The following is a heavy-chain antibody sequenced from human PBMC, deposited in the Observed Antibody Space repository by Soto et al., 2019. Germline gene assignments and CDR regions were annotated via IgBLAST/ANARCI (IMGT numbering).Heavy chain of an antibody. D-gene: IGHD6-19*01. CDR3: ARGRGRYSSGWSWLDP. CDR1: GGTIRSPDW. V-gene: IGHV4-4*02. CDR2: IFQSGST. J-gene: IGHJ5*02. Sequence: PSETLSLTCGVSGGTIRSPDWWTWVRQPPGKGLEWIGEIFQSGSTNYTPSLESRVTISVDKSKNQFSLTLTSVTAADTAVYFWARGRGRYSSGWSWLDPWGQGILVTVYS.